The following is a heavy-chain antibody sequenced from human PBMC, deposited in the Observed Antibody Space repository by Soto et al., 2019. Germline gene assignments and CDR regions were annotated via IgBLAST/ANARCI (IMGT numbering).Heavy chain of an antibody. CDR1: GFTFSDYY. CDR2: ISSSSSYT. Sequence: GGSLRLSCAASGFTFSDYYMSWIRQAPGKGLEWVSYISSSSSYTNYADSVKGRFTISRDNAKNSLYLQMNSLRAEDTAVYYCARVANSLHYYDSSGYAFYIWGQGTMVTVSS. D-gene: IGHD3-22*01. V-gene: IGHV3-11*05. J-gene: IGHJ3*02. CDR3: ARVANSLHYYDSSGYAFYI.